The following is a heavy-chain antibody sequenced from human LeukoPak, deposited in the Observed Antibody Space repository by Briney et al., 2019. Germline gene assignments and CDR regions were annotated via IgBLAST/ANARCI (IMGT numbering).Heavy chain of an antibody. D-gene: IGHD6-13*01. V-gene: IGHV3-21*01. Sequence: GGSLRLSCAASGFTFSSYSVNWVRQAPGKGLEWVSSISSSSSYIYYADSVKGRFTISRDNAKNSLYLQMNSLRAEDTAVYYCARGETAAAGRIDYWGQGTLVTVSS. J-gene: IGHJ4*02. CDR3: ARGETAAAGRIDY. CDR1: GFTFSSYS. CDR2: ISSSSSYI.